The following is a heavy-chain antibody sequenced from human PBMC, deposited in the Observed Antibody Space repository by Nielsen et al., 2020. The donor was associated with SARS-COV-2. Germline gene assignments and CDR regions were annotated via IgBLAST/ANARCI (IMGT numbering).Heavy chain of an antibody. CDR3: ARVVVYDSSGYPLRAFDY. V-gene: IGHV4-39*07. D-gene: IGHD3-22*01. CDR1: GGSISSSTHY. CDR2: VHYRGTA. J-gene: IGHJ4*02. Sequence: SETLSLTCTVSGGSISSSTHYWGWIRQPPGRGLEWIGSVHYRGTANYKPSLRSRVTISIDTSKNQFSLNLSSVTAADTAVYYCARVVVYDSSGYPLRAFDYWGQGTLVTVSS.